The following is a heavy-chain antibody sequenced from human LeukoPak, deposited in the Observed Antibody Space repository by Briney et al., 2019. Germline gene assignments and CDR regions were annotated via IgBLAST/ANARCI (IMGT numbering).Heavy chain of an antibody. Sequence: PGGSLRLSCAASGFTFSSYAMSWVRQAPEKGLEWVSTISGSGGGTYYADSVKGRFTISRDDSKNTLYLQMNSLRDEDTAVYYCARESSSMASHSFDYWGQGTLVTVSP. CDR3: ARESSSMASHSFDY. J-gene: IGHJ4*02. CDR2: ISGSGGGT. V-gene: IGHV3-23*01. CDR1: GFTFSSYA. D-gene: IGHD2/OR15-2a*01.